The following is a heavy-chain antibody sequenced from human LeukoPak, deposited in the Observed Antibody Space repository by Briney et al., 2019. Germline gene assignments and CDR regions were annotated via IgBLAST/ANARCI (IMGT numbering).Heavy chain of an antibody. J-gene: IGHJ4*02. Sequence: SVKVSCKASGGTFSSYAISWVQQAPGQGLEWMGGIIPIFGTANYAQKFQGRVTITTDESTSTAYMELSSLRSEDTAVYYCARVPRKWFGELLYLDYWGQGTLVTVSS. V-gene: IGHV1-69*05. CDR3: ARVPRKWFGELLYLDY. CDR2: IIPIFGTA. CDR1: GGTFSSYA. D-gene: IGHD3-10*01.